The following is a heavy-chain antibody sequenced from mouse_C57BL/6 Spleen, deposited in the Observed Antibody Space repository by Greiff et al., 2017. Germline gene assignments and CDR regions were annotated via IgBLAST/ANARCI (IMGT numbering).Heavy chain of an antibody. CDR2: IYPGSGST. CDR3: ARWELTRMDY. J-gene: IGHJ4*01. V-gene: IGHV1-55*01. Sequence: QVHVKQPGAELVKPGASVKMSCKASGYTFTSYWITWVKQRPGQGLEWIGDIYPGSGSTNYNEKFKSKATLTVDTSSSTAYMQLSSLTSEDSAVYYCARWELTRMDYWGQGTSVTVSS. D-gene: IGHD1-1*02. CDR1: GYTFTSYW.